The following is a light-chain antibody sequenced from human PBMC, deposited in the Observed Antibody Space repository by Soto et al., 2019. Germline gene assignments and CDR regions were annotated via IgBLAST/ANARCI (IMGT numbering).Light chain of an antibody. Sequence: SVLTQPASVSGSPGQSITISCAGTGSVVGAYNLVSWYQQHPGKAPKLIICDVNTRPSGISNRFSGSKPGDTASLTISGLQAEDEADYFCCSYAGTVAYVFGNGTKVTVL. J-gene: IGLJ1*01. V-gene: IGLV2-23*02. CDR2: DVN. CDR3: CSYAGTVAYV. CDR1: GSVVGAYNL.